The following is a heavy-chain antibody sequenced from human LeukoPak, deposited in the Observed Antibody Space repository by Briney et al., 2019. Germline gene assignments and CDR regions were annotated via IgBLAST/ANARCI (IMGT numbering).Heavy chain of an antibody. V-gene: IGHV3-23*01. J-gene: IGHJ6*03. CDR2: ISGSGGST. Sequence: GGTLRLSCAASGFTFSSYGMSWVRQAPGKGLEWVSAISGSGGSTYYADSVKGRFTISRDNAKNSLYLQMNSLRAEDTAVYYCARDARRYFDWLLHYYYYMDVWGKGTTVTVSS. D-gene: IGHD3-9*01. CDR1: GFTFSSYG. CDR3: ARDARRYFDWLLHYYYYMDV.